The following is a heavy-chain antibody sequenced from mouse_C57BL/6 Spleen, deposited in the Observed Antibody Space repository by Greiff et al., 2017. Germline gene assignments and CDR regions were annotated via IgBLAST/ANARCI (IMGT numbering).Heavy chain of an antibody. J-gene: IGHJ3*01. CDR3: ARGTIYYYGSSYFAY. V-gene: IGHV3-6*01. CDR1: GYSITSGYY. CDR2: ISYDGSN. D-gene: IGHD1-1*01. Sequence: EVQLQESGPGLVKPSQSLSLTCSVTGYSITSGYYWNWIRQFPGNKLEWMGYISYDGSNNYNPSLKNRISITRDTSKNQFFLKLNSVTTEDTATYYCARGTIYYYGSSYFAYWGQGTLVTVSA.